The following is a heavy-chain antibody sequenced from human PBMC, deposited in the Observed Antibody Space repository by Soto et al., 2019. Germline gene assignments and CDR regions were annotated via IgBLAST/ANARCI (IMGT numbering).Heavy chain of an antibody. V-gene: IGHV2-5*02. CDR3: THRGYSGSYYSYNWFGP. CDR2: IYWDDDK. Sequence: QITLKESGPTLAKPTQTLTLTCTFSGFSLSTSGVGVGWIRQPPGKALEWLALIYWDDDKRYSPSLKSRLTITKYTSKSQVVLTMTNVDPVDTATYYCTHRGYSGSYYSYNWFGPCGQRNMFAVSA. J-gene: IGHJ5*02. D-gene: IGHD1-26*01. CDR1: GFSLSTSGVG.